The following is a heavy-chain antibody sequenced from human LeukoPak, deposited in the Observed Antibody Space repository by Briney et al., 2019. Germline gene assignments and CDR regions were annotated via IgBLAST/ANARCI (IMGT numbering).Heavy chain of an antibody. D-gene: IGHD2-2*01. CDR1: GGSMSSHIYY. J-gene: IGHJ6*03. CDR3: AREGCSGTNCLYYFYYMDV. Sequence: PSETLSLTCTVSGGSMSSHIYYWGWIRQPPGKGLEWIGSISHGGTAYYKPSLKSRVTISVDTSNNQFSLKLSSVTAAETAVYYCAREGCSGTNCLYYFYYMDVWGKGTTVTVSS. CDR2: ISHGGTA. V-gene: IGHV4-39*07.